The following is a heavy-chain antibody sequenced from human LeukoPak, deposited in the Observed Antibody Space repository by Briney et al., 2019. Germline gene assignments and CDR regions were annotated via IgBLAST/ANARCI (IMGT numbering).Heavy chain of an antibody. D-gene: IGHD3-10*01. J-gene: IGHJ6*04. CDR3: ARGIEVGTYYGSGGYYKYYYYGMDV. V-gene: IGHV1-69*01. CDR2: IIPIFGTA. Sequence: SVKVSCKASGGTFSSYAISWVRQAPGQGLEWMGGIIPIFGTANYAQKFQGRVTITADESTSTAYMELSSLRSEDTAVYYCARGIEVGTYYGSGGYYKYYYYGMDVWGKGTTVTVSS. CDR1: GGTFSSYA.